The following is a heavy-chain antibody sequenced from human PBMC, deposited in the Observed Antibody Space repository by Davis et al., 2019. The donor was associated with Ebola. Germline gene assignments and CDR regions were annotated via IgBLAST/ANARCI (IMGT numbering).Heavy chain of an antibody. CDR1: GVSVSSCA. D-gene: IGHD2-8*02. CDR3: AKDLFWWAASDV. J-gene: IGHJ6*02. Sequence: PGGSLRLSCVASGVSVSSCAMSWVRQAPGKGPEWVSGIGSDSGTHYADSVKGRFTISRDDSKNTVYLQMNSLRGEDTAVYYCAKDLFWWAASDVWGQGTTVTVPS. V-gene: IGHV3-23*01. CDR2: IGSDSGT.